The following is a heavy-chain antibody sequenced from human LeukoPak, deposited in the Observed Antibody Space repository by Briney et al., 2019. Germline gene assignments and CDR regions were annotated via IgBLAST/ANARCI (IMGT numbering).Heavy chain of an antibody. CDR2: IRYDGSNK. CDR3: ARDRGTWNDDGFDY. V-gene: IGHV3-30*02. Sequence: PGGSLRLSCAASGFTFSSYGMHWVRQAPGKGLEWVAFIRYDGSNKYYADSVKGRFTISRDNSKNTLYLQMNSLRAEDTAVYYCARDRGTWNDDGFDYWGQGTLVTVSS. J-gene: IGHJ4*02. CDR1: GFTFSSYG. D-gene: IGHD1-1*01.